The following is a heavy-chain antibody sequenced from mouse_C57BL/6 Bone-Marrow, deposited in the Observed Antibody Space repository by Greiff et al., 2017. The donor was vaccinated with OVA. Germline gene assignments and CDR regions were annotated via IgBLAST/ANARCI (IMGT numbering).Heavy chain of an antibody. J-gene: IGHJ1*03. D-gene: IGHD1-1*01. CDR1: GFTFSSYG. CDR3: ASVYYYGSLYWYFDV. CDR2: ISSGGSYT. Sequence: DVKLVESGGDLVKPGGSLKLSCAASGFTFSSYGMSWVRQTPDKRLEWVATISSGGSYTYYPDRVKGRFTISRDNAKNTLYLQMSSLKSEDTAMYYCASVYYYGSLYWYFDVWGTGTTVTVSS. V-gene: IGHV5-6*02.